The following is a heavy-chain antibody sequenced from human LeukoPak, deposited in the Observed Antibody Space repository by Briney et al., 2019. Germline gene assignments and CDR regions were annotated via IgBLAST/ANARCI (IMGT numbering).Heavy chain of an antibody. CDR3: AVEEFDF. D-gene: IGHD5-24*01. J-gene: IGHJ4*02. V-gene: IGHV4-39*01. CDR2: IYYSGST. CDR1: DGSISSSSYY. Sequence: PSETLSLTCTVSDGSISSSSYYWGWIRQPPGKGLEWIGSIYYSGSTYYNPSLKSRVTISVDTSKNQFSLQLTSVTAADTAVYYCAVEEFDFWGQGTLVTVSS.